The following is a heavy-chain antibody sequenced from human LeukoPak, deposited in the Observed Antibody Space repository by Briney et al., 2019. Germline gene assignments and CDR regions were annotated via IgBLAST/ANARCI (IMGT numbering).Heavy chain of an antibody. V-gene: IGHV3-23*01. CDR2: FTGGGGGA. J-gene: IGHJ6*03. D-gene: IGHD6-19*01. Sequence: GSLRLSCEASGFTFINYAMTWVRQAPGKGPEWVSGFTGGGGGAYYADSVRGRFTISRDNSMNTLSLQMNSLRAEDTAIYYCARGHISGSYYYMDVWGKGTTVTVSS. CDR3: ARGHISGSYYYMDV. CDR1: GFTFINYA.